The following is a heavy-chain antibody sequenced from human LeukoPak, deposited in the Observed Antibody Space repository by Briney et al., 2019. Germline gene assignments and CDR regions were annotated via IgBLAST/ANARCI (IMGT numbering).Heavy chain of an antibody. CDR2: ISSTGASM. V-gene: IGHV3-11*01. CDR3: ARVLSSGYSPFDY. D-gene: IGHD3-22*01. J-gene: IGHJ4*02. Sequence: PGGSLRLSCAASGFTFSDYYMTDIRQAPGKGLEWLSYISSTGASMYYADSVKGRFTISRDNGKNSLSLQMNSLRAEDTAVYYCARVLSSGYSPFDYWGQGILVTVSS. CDR1: GFTFSDYY.